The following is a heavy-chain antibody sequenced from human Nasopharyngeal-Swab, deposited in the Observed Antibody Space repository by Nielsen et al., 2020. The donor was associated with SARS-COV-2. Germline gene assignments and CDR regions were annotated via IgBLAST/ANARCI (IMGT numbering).Heavy chain of an antibody. CDR3: ARDLGGGYCTTINCLGS. V-gene: IGHV3-30*03. D-gene: IGHD2-8*01. CDR1: GFTFSSFG. Sequence: GESLKISCASSGFTFSSFGMHWVRQAPGKGLEWVAFIAHDASNEYYGDSVKGRFSISRDSSKNTLYLQMNSLRVEDTAVYYCARDLGGGYCTTINCLGSWGQGTLVTVSS. J-gene: IGHJ1*01. CDR2: IAHDASNE.